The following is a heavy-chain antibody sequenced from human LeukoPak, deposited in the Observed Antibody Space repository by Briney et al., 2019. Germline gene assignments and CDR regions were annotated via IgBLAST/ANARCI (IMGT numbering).Heavy chain of an antibody. D-gene: IGHD6-13*01. CDR2: ISDSGGNT. J-gene: IGHJ5*02. Sequence: GGSLRLSCAASGLTFSSFAMSWVRQAPGKGLEWVSRISDSGGNTFYADSVKGRFTISRGNSKNTLYLQMNSLRAEDTAIYYCAKDWSSSRYDWFDPWGQGTLVTVSS. CDR3: AKDWSSSRYDWFDP. V-gene: IGHV3-23*01. CDR1: GLTFSSFA.